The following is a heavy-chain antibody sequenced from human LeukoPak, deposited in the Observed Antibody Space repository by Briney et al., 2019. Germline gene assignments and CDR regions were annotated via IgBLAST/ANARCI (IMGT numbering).Heavy chain of an antibody. J-gene: IGHJ4*02. CDR3: AGDTRGIYDYIWGSYRYTAIGY. Sequence: GGSLRLSCAASGFTFSSYSMSWVRQAPGKGLEWVSSISSSSSYIYYADSVKGRFTISRDNAKNSLYLQMNSLRAEDTAVYYCAGDTRGIYDYIWGSYRYTAIGYWGQGTLVTVSS. V-gene: IGHV3-21*01. CDR1: GFTFSSYS. CDR2: ISSSSSYI. D-gene: IGHD3-16*02.